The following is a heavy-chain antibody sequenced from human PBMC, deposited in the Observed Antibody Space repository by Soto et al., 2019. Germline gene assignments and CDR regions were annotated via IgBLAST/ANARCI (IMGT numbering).Heavy chain of an antibody. J-gene: IGHJ3*02. CDR1: GCTFSSHG. Sequence: SIRLPCAASGCTFSSHGRHCISQATDKGLEWVAVISYDGSNKYYADSVKGRFTISRDNSKNTLYLQMNSLIAEDMALYYCAKDALPWLVPALDMWGQGTMVTVSS. CDR2: ISYDGSNK. CDR3: AKDALPWLVPALDM. D-gene: IGHD6-19*01. V-gene: IGHV3-30*18.